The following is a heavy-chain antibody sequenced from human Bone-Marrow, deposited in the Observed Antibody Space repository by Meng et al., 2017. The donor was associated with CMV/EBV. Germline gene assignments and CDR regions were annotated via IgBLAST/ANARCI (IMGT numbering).Heavy chain of an antibody. Sequence: GLTFSEYNMSWIPQAPGKGLEWVSYISSSGSTIYYADSMKGRFTISRDNAKNSLYLQMNSLRAEDTAVYYCARDGAGYSGYDGAVDYWGQGTLVTVSS. CDR1: GLTFSEYN. V-gene: IGHV3-11*01. D-gene: IGHD5-12*01. CDR2: ISSSGSTI. CDR3: ARDGAGYSGYDGAVDY. J-gene: IGHJ4*02.